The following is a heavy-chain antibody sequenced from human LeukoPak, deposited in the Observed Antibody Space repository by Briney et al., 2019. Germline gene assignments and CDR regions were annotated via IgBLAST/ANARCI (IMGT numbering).Heavy chain of an antibody. D-gene: IGHD4-23*01. CDR2: MSFDGGNK. Sequence: PGGSLRLSCAASGFTFSIYSMHWVRQPPGKGLEWVAVMSFDGGNKYYADSVKGRFTISRDNSKNTLYLQMNSLGTEDTAVYYCARARYGGNWGELAYWGQGTLVTVSS. CDR3: ARARYGGNWGELAY. J-gene: IGHJ4*02. V-gene: IGHV3-30*04. CDR1: GFTFSIYS.